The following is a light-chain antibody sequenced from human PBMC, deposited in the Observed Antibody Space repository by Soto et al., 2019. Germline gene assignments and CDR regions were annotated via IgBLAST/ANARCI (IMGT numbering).Light chain of an antibody. CDR1: SSDVGGYTY. CDR2: EVS. J-gene: IGLJ1*01. CDR3: SSYTSRNTLYV. V-gene: IGLV2-14*01. Sequence: QSVLTQPASVSGSPGQSITISCTGTSSDVGGYTYVSWYQQHPGKAPKLMIFEVSNRPSGVSNRFSGSKPGNTASLTISGLQAEDEADYYCSSYTSRNTLYVFGTGTKVTVL.